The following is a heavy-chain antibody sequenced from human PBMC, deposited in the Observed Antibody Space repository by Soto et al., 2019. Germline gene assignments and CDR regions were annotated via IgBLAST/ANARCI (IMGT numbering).Heavy chain of an antibody. J-gene: IGHJ4*02. CDR3: GSVFDF. Sequence: EMQVVESGGGLVQPGGSLRVSCAASGFTFSGYWIHWVRQAPGKGLEWVSRIDIDGRGTSYADSVKGRFTISTDNAKNTVYLQMNSLRVEDTAVYYCGSVFDFWGQGTLVTVSS. CDR1: GFTFSGYW. V-gene: IGHV3-74*01. CDR2: IDIDGRGT.